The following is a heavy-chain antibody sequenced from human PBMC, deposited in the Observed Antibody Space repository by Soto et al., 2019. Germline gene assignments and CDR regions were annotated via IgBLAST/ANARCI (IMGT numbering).Heavy chain of an antibody. J-gene: IGHJ4*02. Sequence: LSLTCAVSGGSISGSYYYWGWLRQFPGRGPEWIGSVFYTGFTSYNPSLESRVSVSVDTSKNQFSLKVSAVTAADTAVYYCASSQKGYNWNYFDHWGQGALVTVSS. D-gene: IGHD1-20*01. CDR3: ASSQKGYNWNYFDH. V-gene: IGHV4-39*01. CDR2: VFYTGFT. CDR1: GGSISGSYYY.